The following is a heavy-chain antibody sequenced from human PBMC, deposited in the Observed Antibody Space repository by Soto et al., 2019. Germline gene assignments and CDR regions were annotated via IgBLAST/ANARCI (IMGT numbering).Heavy chain of an antibody. D-gene: IGHD3-16*02. CDR2: ISQTGDNI. J-gene: IGHJ4*02. V-gene: IGHV3-23*01. CDR1: GFTFSNHY. Sequence: GGSLRLPCAASGFTFSNHYMDWVRKAPGKGLEWVSVISQTGDNIQYADSVKGRFTISRDNSKNMMYLQMNSLRAEDTAVYYCAKNRGLQYYFDYWGQGTLVTVSS. CDR3: AKNRGLQYYFDY.